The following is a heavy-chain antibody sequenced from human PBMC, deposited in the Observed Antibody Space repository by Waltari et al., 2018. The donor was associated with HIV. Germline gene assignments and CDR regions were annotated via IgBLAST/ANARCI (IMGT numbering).Heavy chain of an antibody. V-gene: IGHV4-38-2*01. D-gene: IGHD3-22*01. Sequence: QVQLQESGPGLVKPSETLSLTCAVSGYSISSGYYWGWIRQPPGKGLEWIGSIYHSGSTYSNPSLKSRVTISVDTSKTQCSLKLSSVTAADTAVYYCARGLGDYYDSSGYYYFDYWGQGTLVTVSS. J-gene: IGHJ4*02. CDR1: GYSISSGYY. CDR3: ARGLGDYYDSSGYYYFDY. CDR2: IYHSGST.